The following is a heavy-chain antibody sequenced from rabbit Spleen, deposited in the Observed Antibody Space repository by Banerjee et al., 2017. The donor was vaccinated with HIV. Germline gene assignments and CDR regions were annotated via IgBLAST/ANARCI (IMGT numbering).Heavy chain of an antibody. J-gene: IGHJ4*01. CDR2: IYAGDGST. V-gene: IGHV1S42*01. CDR1: GFTLSTYW. Sequence: EESGGGLVKPGGTLTLTCKASGFTLSTYWMCWVRQAPGKGLEWIACIYAGDGSTDYANWVNGRFTISKTSSTVDLKMTSLTAADTATYFCVRDKELDIWGYEFNLWGQGTLVTVS. D-gene: IGHD3-1*01. CDR3: VRDKELDIWGYEFNL.